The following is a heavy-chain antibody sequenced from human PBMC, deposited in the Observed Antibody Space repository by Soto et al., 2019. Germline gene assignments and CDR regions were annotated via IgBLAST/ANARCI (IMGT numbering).Heavy chain of an antibody. CDR3: VIDDKTISLDQ. D-gene: IGHD3-22*01. CDR1: DYGAFGFVDYG. J-gene: IGHJ4*02. V-gene: IGHV1-18*01. CDR2: IGHYHTLT. Sequence: QIQMVQSGAEFKEPGASVKVSCKTSDYGAFGFVDYGIDWVRQAPGQDLQWMGWIGHYHTLTKYTPQFQDRVTITSDASTITVYMDLTSLSSDDTATYYCVIDDKTISLDQLGPGTRITVSS.